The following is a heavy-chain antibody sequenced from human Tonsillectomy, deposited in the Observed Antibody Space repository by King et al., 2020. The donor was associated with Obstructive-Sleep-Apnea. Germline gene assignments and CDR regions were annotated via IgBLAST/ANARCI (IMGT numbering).Heavy chain of an antibody. CDR2: ISSGDNYI. D-gene: IGHD3-3*01. J-gene: IGHJ4*02. V-gene: IGHV3-21*01. Sequence: VQLVESGGGLVKPGGSLRLSCAASGFTFTDYNMNWVRQAPGKGLEWVSFISSGDNYIYYADSVQGRFTISRDNAKNSLYLQMNSLRAEDTAVYYCARGDIRFLEWSPPNLDYWGQGTLVTVSS. CDR1: GFTFTDYN. CDR3: ARGDIRFLEWSPPNLDY.